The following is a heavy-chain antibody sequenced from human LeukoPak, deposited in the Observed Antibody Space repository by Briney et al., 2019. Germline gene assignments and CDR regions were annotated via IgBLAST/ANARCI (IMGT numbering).Heavy chain of an antibody. Sequence: PGGSLRLSCAASGFTFSNYGMNWVRQAPGKGLEWVANIKQDGSEKYYVDSVKGRFTISRDNAKNSLYLHMDSLRAEDTAFYYCARDKIVGATSLDYWGQGTLVTVSS. V-gene: IGHV3-7*01. CDR3: ARDKIVGATSLDY. J-gene: IGHJ4*02. CDR1: GFTFSNYG. D-gene: IGHD1-26*01. CDR2: IKQDGSEK.